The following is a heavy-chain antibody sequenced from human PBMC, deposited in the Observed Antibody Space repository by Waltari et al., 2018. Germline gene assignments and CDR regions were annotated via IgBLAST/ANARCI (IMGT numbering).Heavy chain of an antibody. CDR3: ARRSRDSSGHFYSDY. J-gene: IGHJ4*02. Sequence: LQLQESGPGLVKPSETLSLTCTVSGDSISSNPYSWAWVRPPPGAGLEWIATISYGGSTYYKPSLKSRVTISIDTSKNHYSLVLTSVTAADTAVYYCARRSRDSSGHFYSDYWGQGTLVAVSS. V-gene: IGHV4-39*02. CDR2: ISYGGST. D-gene: IGHD3-22*01. CDR1: GDSISSNPYS.